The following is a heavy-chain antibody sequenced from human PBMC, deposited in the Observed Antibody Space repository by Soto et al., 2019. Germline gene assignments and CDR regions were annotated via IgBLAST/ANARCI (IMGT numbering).Heavy chain of an antibody. D-gene: IGHD3-3*01. Sequence: GGSLRLSCATSGFTFSRYWMYWVRQAPGKGLVWVSRINNDGSSTYYADSVKGRFTISRDNSKNTLYLQMNSLRAEDTAVYYFAKEIFFGVVIGLDNWFDPWGQGTLVTVSS. CDR3: AKEIFFGVVIGLDNWFDP. V-gene: IGHV3-74*01. CDR2: INNDGSST. CDR1: GFTFSRYW. J-gene: IGHJ5*02.